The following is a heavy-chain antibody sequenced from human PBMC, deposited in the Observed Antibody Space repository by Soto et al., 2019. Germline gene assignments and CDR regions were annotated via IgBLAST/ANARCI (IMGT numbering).Heavy chain of an antibody. D-gene: IGHD4-4*01. CDR3: ARSPPGDSKTNWFDP. Sequence: QVQLVQSGAEVKKPGASVKVSCKASGYSFTDYYIHWVRQAPGQGLQWMGWINPNSGGTNYAQKVQGRVTMTRDTSIFTAYMELSRLRSDDTAVYYCARSPPGDSKTNWFDPWGQGTLVTVSS. V-gene: IGHV1-2*02. J-gene: IGHJ5*02. CDR1: GYSFTDYY. CDR2: INPNSGGT.